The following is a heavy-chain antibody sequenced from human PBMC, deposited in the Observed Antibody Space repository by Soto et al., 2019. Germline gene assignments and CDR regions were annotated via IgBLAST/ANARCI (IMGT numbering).Heavy chain of an antibody. CDR3: ARPLVAPVAGPYYYGMDV. D-gene: IGHD6-19*01. J-gene: IGHJ6*02. CDR2: IWYDGNTK. V-gene: IGHV3-33*01. Sequence: LRLSCTASGFTFNSYGVNWVRQAPGKGLGWVAVIWYDGNTKYYADSVKGRFTISRDNLRSTVYLQMNSLTAEDTAVYYCARPLVAPVAGPYYYGMDVWGQGTTVTVSS. CDR1: GFTFNSYG.